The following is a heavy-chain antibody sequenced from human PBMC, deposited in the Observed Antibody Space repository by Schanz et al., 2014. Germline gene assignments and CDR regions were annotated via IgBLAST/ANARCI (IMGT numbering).Heavy chain of an antibody. J-gene: IGHJ6*03. CDR2: IIPILGIA. V-gene: IGHV1-69*02. CDR3: AGTYCSSTSCYTGYYYMDV. D-gene: IGHD2-2*02. Sequence: QVQLVQSEAEVKKPGSSVKVSCKASGGTFSSYTISWVRQAPGQGLEWMGRIIPILGIANYAQKFQGRVTITADKSTSTAYMELTSLRSEDTAVYYCAGTYCSSTSCYTGYYYMDVWGKGTTXTVSS. CDR1: GGTFSSYT.